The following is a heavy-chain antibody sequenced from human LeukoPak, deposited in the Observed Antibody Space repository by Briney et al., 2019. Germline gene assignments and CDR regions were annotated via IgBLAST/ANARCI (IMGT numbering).Heavy chain of an antibody. CDR3: VARCTSCFDVDY. V-gene: IGHV4-38-2*02. Sequence: PSETLSLTCTVSGYSITSAYYWGWIRQPPGKGLEWIGSFFLKGSTYYNPSLKSRVTISVDTSKNQFSLTLSSVTAADTAVYARVARCTSCFDVDYWGQGTLVTVSS. J-gene: IGHJ4*02. CDR2: FFLKGST. CDR1: GYSITSAYY. D-gene: IGHD2-2*01.